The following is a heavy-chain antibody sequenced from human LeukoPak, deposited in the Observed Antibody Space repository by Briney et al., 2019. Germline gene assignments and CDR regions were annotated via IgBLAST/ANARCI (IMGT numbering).Heavy chain of an antibody. CDR3: ARGAERIRATEGLDI. CDR2: TYIDGTT. J-gene: IGHJ3*02. Sequence: GGSLRLSCAASGFTITSNYMSWVRQAPGKGLEWVSITYIDGTTYYADSVKGRFTISRDSSKNTLYVQMNSLRVEDTAVYYCARGAERIRATEGLDIWGQGTMVTVSS. CDR1: GFTITSNY. D-gene: IGHD3-10*01. V-gene: IGHV3-66*01.